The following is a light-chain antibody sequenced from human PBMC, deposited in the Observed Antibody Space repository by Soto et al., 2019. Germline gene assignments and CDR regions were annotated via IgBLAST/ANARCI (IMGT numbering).Light chain of an antibody. V-gene: IGKV1-5*03. CDR2: KAS. Sequence: DIQMTQSPSTLSASVGDRVTITCRASQSIGDWLAWYQQKPGKAPNLLIYKASSVESGVPSRFSGSGSGTEFTVTISSLQPEYFATYYCQQFNSYPWTFGQGTKVEIK. CDR3: QQFNSYPWT. CDR1: QSIGDW. J-gene: IGKJ1*01.